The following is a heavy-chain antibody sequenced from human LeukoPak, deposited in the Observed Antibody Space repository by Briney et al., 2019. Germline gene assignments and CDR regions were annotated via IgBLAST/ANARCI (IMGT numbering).Heavy chain of an antibody. V-gene: IGHV5-51*01. Sequence: GESLKISCKGSGYRFTSYWIGWVRHMPGKGLEWMGIIYTGGSATRYSPSFDGQATISADKSISTADLQWSSLKASDAAMYYCARNVGGNDYWGQGTLVTVSS. J-gene: IGHJ4*02. CDR1: GYRFTSYW. CDR2: IYTGGSAT. CDR3: ARNVGGNDY. D-gene: IGHD3-3*01.